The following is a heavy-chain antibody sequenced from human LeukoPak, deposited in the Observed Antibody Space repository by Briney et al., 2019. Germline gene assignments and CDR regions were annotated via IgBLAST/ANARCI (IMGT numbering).Heavy chain of an antibody. D-gene: IGHD4-11*01. CDR3: ARDVPPYLTSPWGLDV. CDR1: GFTVSGNY. J-gene: IGHJ6*02. CDR2: ISGDGTT. V-gene: IGHV3-66*01. Sequence: GGSLRLSCAASGFTVSGNYISWVRDAPGQGLERVSLISGDGTTYYAYTVKGRFPISIDNSKNTVHLQMNSLRPEDAALDYCARDVPPYLTSPWGLDVWGQGTTVIVSS.